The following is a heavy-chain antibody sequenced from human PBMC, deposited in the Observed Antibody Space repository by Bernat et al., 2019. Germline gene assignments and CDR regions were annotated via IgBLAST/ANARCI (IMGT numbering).Heavy chain of an antibody. D-gene: IGHD3-22*01. J-gene: IGHJ5*02. Sequence: EVQLVESGGGLVQPGGSLRLSCAASGFTFSSYSMNWVRQAPGKGLEWVSYISSSSSTIYYADSVKGRFTISRDNAKNSLYLQMNSLRAEDTAVYYCAPSSYYYDTWGQGTLVTVSS. V-gene: IGHV3-48*01. CDR1: GFTFSSYS. CDR3: APSSYYYDT. CDR2: ISSSSSTI.